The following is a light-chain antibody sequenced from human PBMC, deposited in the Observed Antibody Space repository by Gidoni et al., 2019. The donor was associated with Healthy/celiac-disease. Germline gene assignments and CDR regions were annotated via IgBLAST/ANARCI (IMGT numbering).Light chain of an antibody. J-gene: IGKJ4*01. CDR1: QGLSNY. Sequence: DIQLTPSPSLLSASVGARVTITCRSSQGLSNYLAWYQQKPGKAPKLLIYAASNLQSGVPSRFSGSGSGTEFTLTISSVQPEDFATYYCQQLNSYQGTFXGXTKVEIK. CDR3: QQLNSYQGT. V-gene: IGKV1-9*01. CDR2: AAS.